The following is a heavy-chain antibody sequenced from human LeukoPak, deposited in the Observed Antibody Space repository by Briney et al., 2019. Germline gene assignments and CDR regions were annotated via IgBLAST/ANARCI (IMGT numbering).Heavy chain of an antibody. D-gene: IGHD4/OR15-4a*01. Sequence: SETLSLTCAVYGGSFSGYYWSWIRQPPGKGLEWIGEINHSGSTNYNPSLKSRVTISVDTSKNQFSLKLSSVTAADTAVYYCARGDYGASYYYYMDVWGKGTTVTISS. J-gene: IGHJ6*03. V-gene: IGHV4-34*01. CDR2: INHSGST. CDR1: GGSFSGYY. CDR3: ARGDYGASYYYYMDV.